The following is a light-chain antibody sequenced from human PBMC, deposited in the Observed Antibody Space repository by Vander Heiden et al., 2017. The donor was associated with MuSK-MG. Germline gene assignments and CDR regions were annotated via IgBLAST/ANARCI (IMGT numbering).Light chain of an antibody. J-gene: IGLJ2*01. CDR3: SSYTSSSTVV. CDR2: EVS. Sequence: QSALTQPPSVSGSPGQSVTISCPGTSSDVGSYNRVSWYQQPPGTAPKLMIYEVSNRPSGVPDRFSGSKSGNTASLTISGLQAEDEADYYCSSYTSSSTVVFGGGTKLTVL. CDR1: SSDVGSYNR. V-gene: IGLV2-18*02.